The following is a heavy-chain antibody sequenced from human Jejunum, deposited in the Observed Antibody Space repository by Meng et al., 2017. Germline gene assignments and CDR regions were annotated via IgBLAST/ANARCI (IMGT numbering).Heavy chain of an antibody. J-gene: IGHJ6*02. CDR1: GFTFSNYW. V-gene: IGHV3-74*01. D-gene: IGHD2-15*01. CDR3: ARAICSGGSGSLADGLDV. CDR2: SNRDGSKT. Sequence: GGSLRLSCAASGFTFSNYWMHWVRQAPGKGLVWVSQSNRDGSKTSYADSLRGRFTVSRDNAKDTLYLQMNSLRAEDTAVYFCARAICSGGSGSLADGLDVWGQGTTVTVSS.